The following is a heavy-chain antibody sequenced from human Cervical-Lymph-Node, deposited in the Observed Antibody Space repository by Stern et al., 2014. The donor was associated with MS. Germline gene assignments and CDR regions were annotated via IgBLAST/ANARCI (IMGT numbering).Heavy chain of an antibody. CDR1: GGTFSSYA. V-gene: IGHV1-69*01. J-gene: IGHJ6*02. D-gene: IGHD3-22*01. CDR3: ARSTSDGDYYDSSGYHYYYYGMDV. CDR2: IIPIFGKA. Sequence: QVQLVQSGAEVKKPGSSVKVSCKASGGTFSSYAISWVRQAPGQGLEWMGGIIPIFGKANYAQKFQGRVTITADESTSTAYMELSSLRSEDTAVYYCARSTSDGDYYDSSGYHYYYYGMDVWGQGTTVTVSS.